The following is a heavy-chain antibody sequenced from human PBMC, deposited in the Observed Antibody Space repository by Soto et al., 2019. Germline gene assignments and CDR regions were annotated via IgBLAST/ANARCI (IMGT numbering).Heavy chain of an antibody. J-gene: IGHJ4*02. CDR3: ARADNTAMVNLDY. CDR2: IYYSGST. D-gene: IGHD5-18*01. Sequence: PSETLSLTCTVSGGSISSGDYYWSWIRQPPGKGLEWIGYIYYSGSTYYNPSLKSRVTISVDTSKNQFSLKLSSVTAADTAVYYCARADNTAMVNLDYWGQGTLVTVSS. CDR1: GGSISSGDYY. V-gene: IGHV4-30-4*01.